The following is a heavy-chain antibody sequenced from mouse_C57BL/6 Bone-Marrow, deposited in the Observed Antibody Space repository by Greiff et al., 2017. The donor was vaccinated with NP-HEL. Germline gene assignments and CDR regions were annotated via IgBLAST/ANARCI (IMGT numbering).Heavy chain of an antibody. CDR1: GYTFTSYD. CDR2: IYPRDGST. Sequence: QVQLQQSGPELVKPGASVKLSCKASGYTFTSYDINWVKQRPGQGLEWIGWIYPRDGSTKYNEKFKGKATLTVDTSSSTAYMELHSLTSEDSAVDVCALYSKRGYWYFDVWGTGTTVTVSS. D-gene: IGHD2-5*01. CDR3: ALYSKRGYWYFDV. V-gene: IGHV1-85*01. J-gene: IGHJ1*03.